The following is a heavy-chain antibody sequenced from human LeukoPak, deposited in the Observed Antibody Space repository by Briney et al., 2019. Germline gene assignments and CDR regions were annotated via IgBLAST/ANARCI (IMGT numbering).Heavy chain of an antibody. D-gene: IGHD1-26*01. V-gene: IGHV4-59*08. J-gene: IGHJ4*02. CDR2: VHKTGRI. Sequence: SETLSLTCTVSGDSISAYYWSWVRQPPGKGLEWIAFVHKTGRINYNPSLKSPATISMDTSNSQLSLHVNSVTAADTAVYYCTKYGGSPANYFDSWGPGTLVTVSP. CDR3: TKYGGSPANYFDS. CDR1: GDSISAYY.